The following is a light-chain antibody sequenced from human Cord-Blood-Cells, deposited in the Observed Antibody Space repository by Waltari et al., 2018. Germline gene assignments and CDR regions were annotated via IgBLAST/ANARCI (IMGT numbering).Light chain of an antibody. CDR2: GAS. CDR1: QSVRSSY. Sequence: IVLTQSPGTLSLSPGERATLSCRASQSVRSSYLAWYQQKPGQAPRLLIYGASSRATGIPDSFSGSGSGTDFTLTISRLEPEDFAVYYCQQYGSSPRTFGQGTKVEIK. CDR3: QQYGSSPRT. V-gene: IGKV3-20*01. J-gene: IGKJ1*01.